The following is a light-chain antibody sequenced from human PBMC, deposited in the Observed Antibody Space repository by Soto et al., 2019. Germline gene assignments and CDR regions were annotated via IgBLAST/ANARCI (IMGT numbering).Light chain of an antibody. J-gene: IGLJ2*01. CDR1: SSDVGYYNR. V-gene: IGLV2-18*02. Sequence: QSALTQPPSVSGSPGQSVTISCTGTSSDVGYYNRVSWYQQPPGTAPNLMVFEVSNRPSGVPDRFSGSKSGNTASLTISGLQAEDEADYYCSSYTTSSPLVFGGGTKLTVL. CDR3: SSYTTSSPLV. CDR2: EVS.